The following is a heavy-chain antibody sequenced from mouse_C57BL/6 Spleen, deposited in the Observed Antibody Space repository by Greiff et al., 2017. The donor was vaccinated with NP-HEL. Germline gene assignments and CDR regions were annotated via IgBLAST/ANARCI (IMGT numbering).Heavy chain of an antibody. CDR1: GYAFSSSW. J-gene: IGHJ2*01. V-gene: IGHV1-82*01. CDR3: ARDGTTVVSNYFDC. Sequence: QVQLKQSGPELVKPGASVKISCKASGYAFSSSWMNWVKQRPGKGLEWIGRIYPGDGDTNYNGKFKGKATLTADKSSSTAYMQLSSLTSEDSAVYFCARDGTTVVSNYFDCWGKGATLTVAS. D-gene: IGHD1-1*01. CDR2: IYPGDGDT.